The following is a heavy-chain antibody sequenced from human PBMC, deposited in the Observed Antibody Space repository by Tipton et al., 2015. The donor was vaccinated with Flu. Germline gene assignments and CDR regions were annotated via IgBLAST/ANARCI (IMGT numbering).Heavy chain of an antibody. J-gene: IGHJ6*02. CDR1: GDSMRTYY. D-gene: IGHD3-10*01. CDR2: VYSSGST. CDR3: AREFMFRGAPSYFSYFYSMDV. Sequence: TLSLTCNVSGDSMRTYYWSWIRQSAGKGLEWIGRVYSSGSTNYNPSLESRFTVSIDTSKNLFSLKLTSVTAADTAVYYCAREFMFRGAPSYFSYFYSMDVGGQGTPVPIS. V-gene: IGHV4-4*07.